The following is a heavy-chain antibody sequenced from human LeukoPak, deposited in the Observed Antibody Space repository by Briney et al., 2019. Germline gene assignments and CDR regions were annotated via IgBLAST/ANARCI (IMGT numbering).Heavy chain of an antibody. CDR2: INPNSGGT. V-gene: IGHV1-2*04. CDR1: GYTLTGYY. D-gene: IGHD6-13*01. J-gene: IGHJ6*02. Sequence: ASVKVSCKASGYTLTGYYMHWVRQAPGQGLEWMGWINPNSGGTNYAQKFQGWVTMTRDTSISTAYMELSRLRSDDTAVYYCARGGSSWPDYYYYGMDVWGQGTTVTVSS. CDR3: ARGGSSWPDYYYYGMDV.